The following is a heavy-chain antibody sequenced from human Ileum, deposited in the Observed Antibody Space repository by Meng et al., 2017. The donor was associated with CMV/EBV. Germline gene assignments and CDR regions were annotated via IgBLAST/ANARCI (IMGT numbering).Heavy chain of an antibody. V-gene: IGHV4-61*02. CDR1: GDSISSDNYH. Sequence: QVRLQESGPGLVNPSQTLSLTCSVSGDSISSDNYHWSWIRQPAGKGLEWIGQRHKNGNDNYNASLKSRVTISIDTSKNQFSLTLTSVTAADTAVYYCAIYYGGVGGRGYWAQGTLVTVSS. D-gene: IGHD2-21*01. J-gene: IGHJ4*02. CDR3: AIYYGGVGGRGY. CDR2: RHKNGND.